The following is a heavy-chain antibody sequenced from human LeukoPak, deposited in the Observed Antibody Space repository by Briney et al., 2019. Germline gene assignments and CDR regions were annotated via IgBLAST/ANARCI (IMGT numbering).Heavy chain of an antibody. CDR2: INPNSGGT. Sequence: GASVKVSCKASGYTFTGYYMHWVRQAPGQGLEWMGWINPNSGGTNYAQKFQGRVTMTRDTSISTAYMELSRLRSDDTAVYYCARDWRMMYCSGGSCYGLVYWGQGTLVTVSS. CDR1: GYTFTGYY. D-gene: IGHD2-15*01. CDR3: ARDWRMMYCSGGSCYGLVY. J-gene: IGHJ4*02. V-gene: IGHV1-2*02.